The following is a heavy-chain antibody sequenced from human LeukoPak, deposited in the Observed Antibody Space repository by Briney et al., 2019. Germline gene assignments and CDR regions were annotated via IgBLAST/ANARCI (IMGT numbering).Heavy chain of an antibody. Sequence: PGGSLRLSCAASGFTFSSYSMNWVRQAPGKGLEWVSSISSSSSYIYYADSVKGRFTISRDNAKNSLYLQMNSLRAEDTAVYYCERADYYDSSGYYYVRPLDYWGQGTLVTVSS. CDR1: GFTFSSYS. J-gene: IGHJ4*02. D-gene: IGHD3-22*01. V-gene: IGHV3-21*01. CDR2: ISSSSSYI. CDR3: ERADYYDSSGYYYVRPLDY.